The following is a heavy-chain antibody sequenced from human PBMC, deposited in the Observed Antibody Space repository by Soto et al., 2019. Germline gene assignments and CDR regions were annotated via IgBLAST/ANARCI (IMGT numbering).Heavy chain of an antibody. Sequence: QVQLVQSGAEVKKPGSSVKVSCKASGGTFSSYAISWVRQAPGQGLEWMGGIIPIFGTADYAQKFQGRVTXNXDXSSXTAYMELSSLRSEDTAVYYCARHVPAAGYYYGMDVWGQGTTVTVSS. V-gene: IGHV1-69*05. CDR2: IIPIFGTA. CDR3: ARHVPAAGYYYGMDV. J-gene: IGHJ6*02. D-gene: IGHD2-2*01. CDR1: GGTFSSYA.